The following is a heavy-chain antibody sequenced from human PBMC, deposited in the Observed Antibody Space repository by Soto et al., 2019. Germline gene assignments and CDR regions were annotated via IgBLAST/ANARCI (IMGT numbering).Heavy chain of an antibody. J-gene: IGHJ4*02. Sequence: EVQLVESGGGLVKPGGSLRLSCAASGFTFSSYRMNWVRQAPGKGLEWVSSISSSSSYIYYADSVKGRFTISRDNAKYSLYLQMNSLRAEDTAVYYCARVAYCSGGSCRQNDYWGQGTLVTVSS. V-gene: IGHV3-21*01. CDR3: ARVAYCSGGSCRQNDY. D-gene: IGHD2-15*01. CDR2: ISSSSSYI. CDR1: GFTFSSYR.